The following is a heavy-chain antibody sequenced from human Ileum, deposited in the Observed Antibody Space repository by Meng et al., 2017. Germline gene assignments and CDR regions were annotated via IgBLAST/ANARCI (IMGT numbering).Heavy chain of an antibody. CDR2: IRRKTDATTT. Sequence: EVQLVESGGGLAKPGGSLRLSCAASGFTFSNAWLSWVRQAPGKGLEWIARIRRKTDATTTDYVAPVKGRFTISRDDSENTLFLQMNSLKTEDTAVYYCTAEDPQYYFDYWGQGTLVTVSS. CDR1: GFTFSNAW. CDR3: TAEDPQYYFDY. J-gene: IGHJ4*02. V-gene: IGHV3-15*01.